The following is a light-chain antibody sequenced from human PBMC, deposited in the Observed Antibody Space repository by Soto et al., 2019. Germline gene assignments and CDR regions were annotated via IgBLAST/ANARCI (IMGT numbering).Light chain of an antibody. Sequence: QSALTQPPSASGSPGQSVTISCTGTSSDIGNYIYVSWYQQHPGKAPKLVIYDVNKRPSGVPDRFSGSKSGNTASLTVSGLQVEDEADYYCSSYAGSNNLVFGGGTKVTVL. CDR1: SSDIGNYIY. CDR3: SSYAGSNNLV. J-gene: IGLJ3*02. V-gene: IGLV2-8*01. CDR2: DVN.